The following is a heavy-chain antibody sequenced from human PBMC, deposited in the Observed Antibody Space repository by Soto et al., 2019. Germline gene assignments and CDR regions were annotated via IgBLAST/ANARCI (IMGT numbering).Heavy chain of an antibody. J-gene: IGHJ4*02. CDR1: GGSISSSSYY. CDR3: ARRESGSAEYDYIWGSYRSVHFPFDY. D-gene: IGHD3-16*02. V-gene: IGHV4-39*01. CDR2: IYYSGST. Sequence: QLQLQESGPGLVKPSETLSLTCTVSGGSISSSSYYWGWIRQPPGKGLEWIGSIYYSGSTYYNPSLKSRVTISVDTSKNQFSLKLSSVTAADTAVYYCARRESGSAEYDYIWGSYRSVHFPFDYWGQGTLVTVSS.